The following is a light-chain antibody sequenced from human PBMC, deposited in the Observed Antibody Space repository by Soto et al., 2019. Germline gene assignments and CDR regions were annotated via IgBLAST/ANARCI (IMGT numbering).Light chain of an antibody. V-gene: IGKV3-20*01. CDR1: QSVSSSY. Sequence: EIVLTQSPGTLSLSPGERATLSCRASQSVSSSYLACYQQKPGQATRLLIYGASSRATGIPDRFSGSGSRTDFTLTISRLELEDFALFYCHHYGSSPAFGQGTKPEIK. CDR2: GAS. CDR3: HHYGSSPA. J-gene: IGKJ2*01.